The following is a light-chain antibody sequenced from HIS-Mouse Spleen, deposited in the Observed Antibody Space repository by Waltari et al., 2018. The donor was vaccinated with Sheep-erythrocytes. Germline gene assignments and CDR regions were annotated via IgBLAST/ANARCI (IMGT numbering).Light chain of an antibody. V-gene: IGKV3-11*01. CDR2: DAS. J-gene: IGKJ2*01. CDR1: QSVSSY. CDR3: QQRSNWPPYT. Sequence: DIVLTQSPATLSLSPGERATPSCSASQSVSSYLAWYQQKPGQAPRLLIYDASNRATGIPARFSGSGSGTDFTLTISSLEPEDFAVYYCQQRSNWPPYTFGQGTKLEIK.